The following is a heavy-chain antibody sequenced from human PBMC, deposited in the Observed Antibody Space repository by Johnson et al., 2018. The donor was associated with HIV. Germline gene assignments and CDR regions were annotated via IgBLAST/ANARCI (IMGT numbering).Heavy chain of an antibody. CDR2: ISYDGNNK. Sequence: QVQLVESGGGVVQPGGSLRLSCAASGFTFSSYGMHWVRQAPGKGLEWVAVISYDGNNKYYADSVKGRFTISRDNSKNSLYLQMNSLRAEDTAVYYCARVQSLQWELLDGDAFDIWGQGTMVTVSS. CDR3: ARVQSLQWELLDGDAFDI. D-gene: IGHD1-26*01. V-gene: IGHV3-33*05. J-gene: IGHJ3*02. CDR1: GFTFSSYG.